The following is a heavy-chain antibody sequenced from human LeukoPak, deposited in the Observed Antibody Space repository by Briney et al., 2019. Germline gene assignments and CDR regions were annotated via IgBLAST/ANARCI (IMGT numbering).Heavy chain of an antibody. Sequence: PGGSLRLSCAASGFTFDDYAMHWVRQAPGKGLEWVSLISGDGSSTYYADSVKGRFTISRDNAKNSLYLQMNSLRDEDTAVYYCAREGRDSSGWNPYYGMDVWGQGTTVTVSS. CDR1: GFTFDDYA. D-gene: IGHD6-19*01. V-gene: IGHV3-43*02. CDR2: ISGDGSST. CDR3: AREGRDSSGWNPYYGMDV. J-gene: IGHJ6*02.